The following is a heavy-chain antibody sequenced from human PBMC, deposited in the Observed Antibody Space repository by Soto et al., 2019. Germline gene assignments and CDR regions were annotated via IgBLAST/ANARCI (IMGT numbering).Heavy chain of an antibody. CDR2: IKSKSDGETA. D-gene: IGHD4-17*01. Sequence: GGSLRLSCAASGLTFNNAWMSWVRQAPGKGLEWVGRIKSKSDGETADYAAPVKGRFTISRDDSKNTVYLQMNSLKTKDTAVYYCTTQFMTTVTYFDFWGQGTQVTVSS. CDR1: GLTFNNAW. V-gene: IGHV3-15*01. J-gene: IGHJ4*02. CDR3: TTQFMTTVTYFDF.